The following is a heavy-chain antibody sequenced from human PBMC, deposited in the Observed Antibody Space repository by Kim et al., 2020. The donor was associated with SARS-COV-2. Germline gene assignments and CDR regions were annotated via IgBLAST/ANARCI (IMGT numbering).Heavy chain of an antibody. Sequence: TGSITQNPSLKSRVTSSRDTSKNHFALQLTSVTAADTAVYYCARLAAAIDYWGPGTLVTVAS. V-gene: IGHV4-61*03. J-gene: IGHJ4*02. CDR2: TGSI. CDR3: ARLAAAIDY. D-gene: IGHD6-13*01.